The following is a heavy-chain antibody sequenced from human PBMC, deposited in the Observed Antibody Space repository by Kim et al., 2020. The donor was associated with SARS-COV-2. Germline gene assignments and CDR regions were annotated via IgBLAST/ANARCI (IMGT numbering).Heavy chain of an antibody. CDR3: ARDQLVYYDILTGWRSDGMDV. CDR1: GGSISSYY. J-gene: IGHJ6*02. Sequence: SETLSLTCTVSGGSISSYYWSWIRQTPGKGLEWIGYIYYSGSTNYNPSLKSRVTISVDTSKNQFSLKLSSVTTADTAVYYCARDQLVYYDILTGWRSDGMDVWGQGTTVTVSS. CDR2: IYYSGST. D-gene: IGHD3-9*01. V-gene: IGHV4-59*13.